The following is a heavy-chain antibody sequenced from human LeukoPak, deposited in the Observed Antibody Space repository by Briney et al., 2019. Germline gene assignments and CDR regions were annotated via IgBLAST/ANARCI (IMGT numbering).Heavy chain of an antibody. CDR3: AKASGSWYEYFDY. D-gene: IGHD6-13*01. CDR2: IYYSGST. J-gene: IGHJ4*02. Sequence: SETLSLTCTVSGGSISSYYWSWIRQPPGKGLEWIGYIYYSGSTNYNPSLKSRVTISVDTSKNQFSLKLSSVTAADTAVYYCAKASGSWYEYFDYWGQGTLVTVSS. CDR1: GGSISSYY. V-gene: IGHV4-59*12.